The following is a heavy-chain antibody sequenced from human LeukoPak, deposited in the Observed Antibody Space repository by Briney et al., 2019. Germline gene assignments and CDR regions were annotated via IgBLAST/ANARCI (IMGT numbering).Heavy chain of an antibody. Sequence: SETLSLTCTVSGGSISSSSYYWDWIRQPPGKGLEWIGCIYYSGSTYYNPSLKSRVTISVDTSKNQFSLKLSSVTAADTAVYYCARDRLGIGAYYFDYWGQGTLVTVSS. V-gene: IGHV4-39*07. D-gene: IGHD7-27*01. CDR3: ARDRLGIGAYYFDY. CDR1: GGSISSSSYY. J-gene: IGHJ4*02. CDR2: IYYSGST.